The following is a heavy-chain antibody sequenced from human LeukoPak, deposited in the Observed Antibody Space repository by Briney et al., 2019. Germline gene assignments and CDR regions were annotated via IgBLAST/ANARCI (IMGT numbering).Heavy chain of an antibody. V-gene: IGHV1-2*02. D-gene: IGHD3-10*01. CDR3: ARARNYYGSGSITFDY. CDR1: GYTFTGYY. J-gene: IGHJ4*02. CDR2: INPNSGGT. Sequence: ASVKVSCKASGYTFTGYYMHWVRQAPGQGLEWMGWINPNSGGTNYAQKFQGRVTMTGDTSISTAYMELSRLRSDDTAMYYCARARNYYGSGSITFDYWGQGTLVTVSS.